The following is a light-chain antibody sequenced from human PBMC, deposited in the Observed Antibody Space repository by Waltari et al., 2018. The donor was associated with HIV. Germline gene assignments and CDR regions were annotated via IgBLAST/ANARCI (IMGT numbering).Light chain of an antibody. CDR3: QQYNGYSLT. J-gene: IGKJ4*01. V-gene: IGKV1-5*03. CDR2: KAS. Sequence: DIQLTQSPSTLSASVGDRVTITCRASQSIVSWLAWYQQKPGKAPKLLIYKASALESGVPSRFSGRGSGTEFTLTISSLQPDDFATYYCQQYNGYSLTFGGGTKVEIK. CDR1: QSIVSW.